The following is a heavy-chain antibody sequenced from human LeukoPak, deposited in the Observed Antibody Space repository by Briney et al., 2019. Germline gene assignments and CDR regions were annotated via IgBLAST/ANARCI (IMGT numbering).Heavy chain of an antibody. V-gene: IGHV3-30*03. CDR2: ISYDGSNK. CDR1: GFTFSSYG. D-gene: IGHD3-22*01. CDR3: ARVGYYDSSGYYSDFDY. Sequence: GGSLRLSCAASGFTFSSYGMHWVRQAPGKGLEWVAVISYDGSNKYYADSVKGRFTISRDNSKNTLYLQMNSLRAEDTAVYYCARVGYYDSSGYYSDFDYWGQGTLVTVSS. J-gene: IGHJ4*02.